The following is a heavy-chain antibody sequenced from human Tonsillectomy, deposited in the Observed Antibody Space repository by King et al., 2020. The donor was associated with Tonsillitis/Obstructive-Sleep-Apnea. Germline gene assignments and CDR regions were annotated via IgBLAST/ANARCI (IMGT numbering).Heavy chain of an antibody. V-gene: IGHV4-31*03. CDR2: IYYSGNT. CDR3: ARGGGVRGFQAFDY. J-gene: IGHJ4*02. D-gene: IGHD3-10*01. CDR1: GGSISSGGYY. Sequence: VQLQESGPGLVKPSQTLSLTCTVSGGSISSGGYYWSWIRQHPGKGLEWIGDIYYSGNTYYTPSLKSRVTILVDTSKNQFSLKMSSVTAADTAVYYCARGGGVRGFQAFDYWGQGSLVTVSS.